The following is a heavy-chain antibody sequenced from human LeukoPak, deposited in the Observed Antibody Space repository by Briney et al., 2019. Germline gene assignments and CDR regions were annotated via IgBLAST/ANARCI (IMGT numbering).Heavy chain of an antibody. V-gene: IGHV3-30-3*01. CDR3: ARDPGCSGGSCYSAWFDP. Sequence: TGGSLRLSCAASGFTFSSYAMHWVRQAPGKGLEWVAVISYDGSNKYYADSVKGRFTTSRDNSKNTLYLQMNSLRAEDTAVYYCARDPGCSGGSCYSAWFDPWGQGTLVTVSS. CDR2: ISYDGSNK. J-gene: IGHJ5*02. CDR1: GFTFSSYA. D-gene: IGHD2-15*01.